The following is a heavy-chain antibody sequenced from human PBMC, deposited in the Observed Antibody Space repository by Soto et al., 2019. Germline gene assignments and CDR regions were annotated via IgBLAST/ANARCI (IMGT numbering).Heavy chain of an antibody. CDR3: ARDKITGLFDY. CDR1: GGSFSGYY. Sequence: QVQLQQWGAGLLKPSETLSLTCAVYGGSFSGYYGPWIRQPPGTGLEWIGEINHRESTNYNPSLKSRVTISVDTSKNQFSLKLTSVTAADTAVYYCARDKITGLFDYWGQGTLVTVSS. J-gene: IGHJ4*02. D-gene: IGHD2-8*02. CDR2: INHREST. V-gene: IGHV4-34*01.